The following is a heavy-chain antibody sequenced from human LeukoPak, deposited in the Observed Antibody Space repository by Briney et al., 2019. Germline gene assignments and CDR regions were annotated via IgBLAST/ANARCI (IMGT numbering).Heavy chain of an antibody. Sequence: QPGGSLRLSCTASGFTFSTYGMHWVRQAPGKGLEWVAVIWFDGSNKYYADSVKGRFTISRDNVKNSLSLQMHSLRAEDTAVYFCARDLDYDSSGLDYWGQGTLVTVSS. CDR3: ARDLDYDSSGLDY. V-gene: IGHV3-33*01. CDR1: GFTFSTYG. J-gene: IGHJ4*02. D-gene: IGHD3-22*01. CDR2: IWFDGSNK.